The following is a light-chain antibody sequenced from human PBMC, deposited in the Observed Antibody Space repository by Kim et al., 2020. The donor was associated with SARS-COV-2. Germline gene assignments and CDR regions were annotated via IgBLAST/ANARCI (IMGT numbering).Light chain of an antibody. J-gene: IGLJ2*01. CDR3: SSYAGTNNLI. Sequence: HSALTQPPSASGSPGQSVAISCTGTSSDVGAYNYVSWYQQHPGKAPKLMIYEVNKRPSGVPDRFSGSKSGNTASLTVSGLQAEDEADYYCSSYAGTNNLIFGGGTQLTVL. V-gene: IGLV2-8*01. CDR2: EVN. CDR1: SSDVGAYNY.